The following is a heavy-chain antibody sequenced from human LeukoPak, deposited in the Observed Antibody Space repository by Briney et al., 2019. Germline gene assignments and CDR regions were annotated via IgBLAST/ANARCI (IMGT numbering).Heavy chain of an antibody. Sequence: SETLSLTCTVSGGSISSYYWSWLRQPPGKGLEWIGFVFHTGSTNYTPSLKSRITMSVESSKNQFSLKVTSVTAADTAVYYCARGAASVVRGDVHFDSWGQGTLVTVSS. CDR2: VFHTGST. CDR3: ARGAASVVRGDVHFDS. J-gene: IGHJ4*02. D-gene: IGHD3-10*01. V-gene: IGHV4-59*01. CDR1: GGSISSYY.